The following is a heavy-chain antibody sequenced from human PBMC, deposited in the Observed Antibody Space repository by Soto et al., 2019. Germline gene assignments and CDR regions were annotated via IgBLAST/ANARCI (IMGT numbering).Heavy chain of an antibody. J-gene: IGHJ6*02. CDR1: GYTFTSYG. CDR2: ISGYNGNT. Sequence: ASGKVSCKASGYTFTSYGFIWVQQAPGQGLEWMGWISGYNGNTKYAEKFQGRVTMTTDTSTSTAHMELRSLRSDDTAVYYCAREGQAPYYYYGMDVWGQGTAVTVS. CDR3: AREGQAPYYYYGMDV. V-gene: IGHV1-18*01.